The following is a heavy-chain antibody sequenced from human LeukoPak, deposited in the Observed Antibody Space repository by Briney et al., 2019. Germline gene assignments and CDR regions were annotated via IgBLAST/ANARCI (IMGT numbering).Heavy chain of an antibody. D-gene: IGHD6-19*01. J-gene: IGHJ4*02. V-gene: IGHV3-74*01. CDR1: GFSLSTYW. CDR2: INPDGSSP. Sequence: PGGSLRLSCAASGFSLSTYWMHWVRQAPGKGLVWVSRINPDGSSPNYADSVKGRFTISRDNAKNTLYLQMNSLRAEDTAVYYCVRDPDRSGWSTFEYWGQGTLVTVSS. CDR3: VRDPDRSGWSTFEY.